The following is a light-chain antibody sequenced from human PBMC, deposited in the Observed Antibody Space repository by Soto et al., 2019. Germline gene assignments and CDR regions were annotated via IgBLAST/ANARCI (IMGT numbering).Light chain of an antibody. Sequence: QSVLTQPASVSGSPGQSITISCTGTSSDVGGSNYVSWYQQHPGKAPKLMIYDVSNRPSGVSNRFSGSKSGNTASLTISGLQAEDEADYYCRSYTSSSTLDVVFGGGTQLTVL. J-gene: IGLJ2*01. CDR1: SSDVGGSNY. CDR2: DVS. V-gene: IGLV2-14*01. CDR3: RSYTSSSTLDVV.